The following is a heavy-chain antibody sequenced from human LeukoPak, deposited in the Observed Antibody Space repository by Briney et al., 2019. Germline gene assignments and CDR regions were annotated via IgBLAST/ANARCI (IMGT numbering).Heavy chain of an antibody. CDR1: GFTFSEYY. D-gene: IGHD5-24*01. V-gene: IGHV3-11*01. J-gene: IGHJ6*02. CDR3: ARDRPRDGYEFYHYGMDV. Sequence: GGSLSLSCAASGFTFSEYYMGWSRQATGKGEGWGSYISSGDSTIYYADSVKGRFTIPRDNAKNALYLQMNSLRAEDTAVYYRARDRPRDGYEFYHYGMDVWGQGTTVTV. CDR2: ISSGDSTI.